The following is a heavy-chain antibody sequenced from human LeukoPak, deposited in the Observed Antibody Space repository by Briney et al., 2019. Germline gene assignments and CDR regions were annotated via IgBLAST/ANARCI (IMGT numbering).Heavy chain of an antibody. J-gene: IGHJ6*02. CDR1: GFTFSSYG. Sequence: GGSLRLSCAASGFTFSSYGMHWVRQAPGKGLEWVAVIWYDGSNKYYADSVKGRFTISRDNSKNTLYLQMNSLRAEDTAVYYCARERGSGWYYYGMDVWGQGTMVTVSS. D-gene: IGHD6-19*01. V-gene: IGHV3-33*01. CDR3: ARERGSGWYYYGMDV. CDR2: IWYDGSNK.